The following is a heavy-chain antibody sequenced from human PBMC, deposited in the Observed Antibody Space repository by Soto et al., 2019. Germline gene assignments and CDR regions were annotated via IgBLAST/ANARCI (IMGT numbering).Heavy chain of an antibody. Sequence: EVQVVESGGDLVQPGGSKRLSCAASGFSVSRDYMNWVRQAPGKGLEWVSIIYSGGDKYYADSVKGRFTISRDNSKNLVSLQMTSLRTEDTAVYYCAGDPGDRNGMIVWGQGTAVTVSS. CDR3: AGDPGDRNGMIV. V-gene: IGHV3-66*01. CDR2: IYSGGDK. D-gene: IGHD1-26*01. J-gene: IGHJ6*02. CDR1: GFSVSRDY.